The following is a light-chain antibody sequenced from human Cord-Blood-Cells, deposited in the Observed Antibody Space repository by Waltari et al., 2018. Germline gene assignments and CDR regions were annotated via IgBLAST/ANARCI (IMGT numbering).Light chain of an antibody. Sequence: EIVMTQSPATLSVSPGERATLSCRASQSVSSNLAWYQQKPGQAPRLLIYGASTRATGXPAXXSGSGSGTEFTLTISSLQSEDFAVYYCQQYNNWPALTFGGGTKVEIK. CDR2: GAS. V-gene: IGKV3-15*01. J-gene: IGKJ4*01. CDR1: QSVSSN. CDR3: QQYNNWPALT.